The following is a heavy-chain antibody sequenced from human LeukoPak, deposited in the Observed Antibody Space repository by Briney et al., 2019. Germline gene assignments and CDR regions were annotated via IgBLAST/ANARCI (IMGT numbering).Heavy chain of an antibody. V-gene: IGHV1-2*02. Sequence: ASVKVSCKTSGYTFTGYYMQWVRQVPGQGLEWMGWINPNSGGTNYAQEFQGRVTMTRDTSISTAYMELSRLRSDDTAFYYCAMSGSYYTGYFNYWGQGTLVTVSS. J-gene: IGHJ4*02. D-gene: IGHD1-26*01. CDR3: AMSGSYYTGYFNY. CDR1: GYTFTGYY. CDR2: INPNSGGT.